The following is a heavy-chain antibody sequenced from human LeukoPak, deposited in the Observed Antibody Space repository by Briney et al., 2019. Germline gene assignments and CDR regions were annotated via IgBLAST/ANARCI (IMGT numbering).Heavy chain of an antibody. CDR3: TRAGSWHNANFDY. Sequence: SETLSLTCTVSGGSISGYFWNWIRQAPGKGLEWIGFVYYTGNTNNNPSLKSRVTMPVDTSKNHFSLKPSSVTAADTAVYFCTRAGSWHNANFDYWGQGILVTVSS. J-gene: IGHJ4*02. D-gene: IGHD6-13*01. CDR1: GGSISGYF. CDR2: VYYTGNT. V-gene: IGHV4-59*01.